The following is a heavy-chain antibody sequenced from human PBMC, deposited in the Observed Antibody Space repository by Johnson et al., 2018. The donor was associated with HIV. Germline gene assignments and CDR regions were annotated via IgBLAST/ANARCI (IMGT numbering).Heavy chain of an antibody. J-gene: IGHJ3*02. D-gene: IGHD1-26*01. CDR3: AKGDELRDDAFDI. CDR1: GFTFDDYA. Sequence: VESGGGLVQPGRSLRLSCAASGFTFDDYAMHWVRQAPGKVLEWVSGISWNSGSIGYADSVKGLFTISRDNAKNSLYLQMNSLRAEDTALYYCAKGDELRDDAFDIWGQGTMVTVSS. CDR2: ISWNSGSI. V-gene: IGHV3-9*01.